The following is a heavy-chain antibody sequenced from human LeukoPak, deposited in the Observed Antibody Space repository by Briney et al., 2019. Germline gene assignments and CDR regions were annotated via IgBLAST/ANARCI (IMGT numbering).Heavy chain of an antibody. V-gene: IGHV3-30-3*01. CDR3: ARWDCSSTSCPVAFDI. CDR2: ISYDGSNK. CDR1: GGSISSGG. Sequence: LSLTCTVSGGSISSGGYYWSWVRQAPGKGLEWVAVISYDGSNKYYADSVKGRFTISRDNSKNTLYLQMNSLRAEDTAVYYCARWDCSSTSCPVAFDIWGQGTMVTVSS. D-gene: IGHD2-2*01. J-gene: IGHJ3*02.